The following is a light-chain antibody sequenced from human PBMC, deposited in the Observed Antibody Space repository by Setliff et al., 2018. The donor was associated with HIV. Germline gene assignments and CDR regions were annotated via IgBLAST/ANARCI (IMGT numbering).Light chain of an antibody. V-gene: IGLV1-47*01. CDR3: AVWDDLSSPDVQ. J-gene: IGLJ2*01. Sequence: QSVLTQPPSVSATPGQTVTMSCSGSSSNIGNNYVYWYQQLPGMAPKLLIYRNNQRPSDVPERFSGSKSGTSASLAISGLRSEDEADYYCAVWDDLSSPDVQFGGGTKVTVL. CDR2: RNN. CDR1: SSNIGNNY.